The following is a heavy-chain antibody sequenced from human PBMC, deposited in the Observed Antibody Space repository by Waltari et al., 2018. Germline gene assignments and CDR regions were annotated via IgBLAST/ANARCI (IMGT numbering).Heavy chain of an antibody. CDR3: ARTGRGNHYDSSDFQY. J-gene: IGHJ1*01. CDR2: IYIGGST. CDR1: GFSFTSYA. Sequence: EVQLLESGGALVQPGGSLRLSCAASGFSFTSYAMVWVRQAPGKGLEWVSIIYIGGSTYYADSVKGRFTVSRDNSKNTLYLEMHSLRTEDTAVYYCARTGRGNHYDSSDFQYWGQGTLVTVSS. V-gene: IGHV3-23*03. D-gene: IGHD3-22*01.